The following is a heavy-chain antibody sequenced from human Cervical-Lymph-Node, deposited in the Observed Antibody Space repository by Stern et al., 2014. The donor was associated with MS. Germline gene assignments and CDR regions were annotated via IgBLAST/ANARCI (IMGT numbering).Heavy chain of an antibody. CDR2: IHPNRGTT. V-gene: IGHV1-46*03. CDR3: TRVQRERRALDHFDP. D-gene: IGHD1-1*01. CDR1: GFSFTTHY. Sequence: QVQLVQSGAEVKKPGASVNVSCEASGFSFTTHYMHWIRQAPGEGLEWVGMIHPNRGTTSYARQFQGRVILTRDTSTSTIYMELTGLRSEDTALYFCTRVQRERRALDHFDPWGQGTLVTVSS. J-gene: IGHJ5*02.